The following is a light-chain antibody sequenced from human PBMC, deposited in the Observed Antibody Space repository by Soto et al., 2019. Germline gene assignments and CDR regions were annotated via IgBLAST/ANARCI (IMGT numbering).Light chain of an antibody. CDR3: QQYGSSPRT. CDR1: QSVSSSY. V-gene: IGKV3-20*01. CDR2: GAS. Sequence: ESVLTQSPGTLSLSPGERATLSCRASQSVSSSYLDWYQQKPGQAPRLLIYGASSRATGIPDRFSGSGSGTDFPLTISRLEPEDFAVYYCQQYGSSPRTFGQGTKVDIK. J-gene: IGKJ1*01.